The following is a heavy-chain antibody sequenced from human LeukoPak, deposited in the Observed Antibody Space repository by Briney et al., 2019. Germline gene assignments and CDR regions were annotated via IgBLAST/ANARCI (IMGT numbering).Heavy chain of an antibody. CDR2: IYRGGGT. V-gene: IGHV3-53*01. D-gene: IGHD3-16*01. J-gene: IGHJ6*04. CDR1: GFTVTGSY. CDR3: ARGASPDV. Sequence: GGSLRLSSAASGFTVTGSYMTWVRQAPGKGLEWVSIIYRGGGTSYANSVRGRFTVSRDNSKNTLYLQMNSLRAEDTAVYYCARGASPDVWGKGTTVTVSS.